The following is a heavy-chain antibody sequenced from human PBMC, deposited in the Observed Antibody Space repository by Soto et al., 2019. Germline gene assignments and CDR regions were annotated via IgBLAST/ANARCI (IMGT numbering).Heavy chain of an antibody. D-gene: IGHD3-22*01. CDR1: GYIFTANF. V-gene: IGHV1-2*06. CDR2: LNPNTGDA. J-gene: IGHJ4*02. CDR3: ARVFREHSSSYWIDS. Sequence: QVRLAQSGAEVKKPGASVKVSCQASGYIFTANFINWVRQAPGQGLEWMGRLNPNTGDAEYAQDFQGRVTMTRDTSISTAYMEVTSLTSDDTAVYYCARVFREHSSSYWIDSWGQGTLVTVSS.